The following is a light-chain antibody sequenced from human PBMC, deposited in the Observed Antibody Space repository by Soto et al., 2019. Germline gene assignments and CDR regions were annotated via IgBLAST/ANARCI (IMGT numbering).Light chain of an antibody. CDR2: DAS. V-gene: IGKV3-11*01. Sequence: EIVLTQSPATLSLSPGERATLTCRASRSVSNFLAWYQHKPGQAPRLLIYDASIRATGVPARFSGSGSGTDFSLTISSLEPEDFAIYYCQQRSIWPPWTFGQGTKVELK. CDR3: QQRSIWPPWT. CDR1: RSVSNF. J-gene: IGKJ1*01.